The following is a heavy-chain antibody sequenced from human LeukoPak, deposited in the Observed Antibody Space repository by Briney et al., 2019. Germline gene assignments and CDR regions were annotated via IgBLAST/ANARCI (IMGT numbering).Heavy chain of an antibody. Sequence: GGSLRLSCAASGFTFSSYAMSWVRQAPGKGLEWVSAISGSGGSTYYADSVKGRFTISRDNSKNTLHLQMNSLRAEDTAVYYCAKALSEIYCSSTSCYLLDYWGQGTLVTVSS. D-gene: IGHD2-2*01. CDR1: GFTFSSYA. CDR2: ISGSGGST. CDR3: AKALSEIYCSSTSCYLLDY. V-gene: IGHV3-23*01. J-gene: IGHJ4*02.